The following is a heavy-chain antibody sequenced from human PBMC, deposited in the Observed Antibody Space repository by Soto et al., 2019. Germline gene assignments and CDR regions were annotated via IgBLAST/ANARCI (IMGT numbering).Heavy chain of an antibody. D-gene: IGHD3-16*01. J-gene: IGHJ1*01. CDR3: ARWGTTGGLDV. V-gene: IGHV3-30*19. CDR2: TSYDGSDK. CDR1: GFTFRSYV. Sequence: QVQLVESGGGVVQPGTSLRVSCVGSGFTFRSYVIHWVRQAPGKGLEWVALTSYDGSDKYYGDSVRGRFTISRDNSRNTVDWQMDSLRLDDTALYYCARWGTTGGLDVWGQGTLVSVSS.